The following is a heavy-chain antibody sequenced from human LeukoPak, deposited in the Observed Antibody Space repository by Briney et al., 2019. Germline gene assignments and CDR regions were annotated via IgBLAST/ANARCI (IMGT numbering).Heavy chain of an antibody. CDR1: GYTLTELS. V-gene: IGHV1-24*01. J-gene: IGHJ4*02. CDR3: ATVDTAMVRITAPFDY. Sequence: SVKVSCKVSGYTLTELSMHWVRQAPGKGLEWMGGFDPEDGETIYAQKFQGRVTMTEDTSTDTAYMELSSLRSEDTAVYYCATVDTAMVRITAPFDYWGQGTLVTVSS. D-gene: IGHD5-18*01. CDR2: FDPEDGET.